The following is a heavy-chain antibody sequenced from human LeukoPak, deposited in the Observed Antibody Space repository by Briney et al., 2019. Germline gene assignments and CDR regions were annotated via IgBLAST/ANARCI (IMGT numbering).Heavy chain of an antibody. CDR3: ARETGGSCSDCTNWFDP. J-gene: IGHJ5*02. Sequence: ASVKVSCKASGYTFTGCYMHWVRQAPGQGLEWMGWIDLNSGGTNYAQKFQGRVTMTRDTSISTAYMELSRLRSDDTAVYYCARETGGSCSDCTNWFDPWGQGTLITVSS. D-gene: IGHD2-15*01. CDR1: GYTFTGCY. V-gene: IGHV1-2*02. CDR2: IDLNSGGT.